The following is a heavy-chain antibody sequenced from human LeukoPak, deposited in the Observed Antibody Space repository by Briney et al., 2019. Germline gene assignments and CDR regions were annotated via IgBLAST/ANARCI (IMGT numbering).Heavy chain of an antibody. J-gene: IGHJ1*01. V-gene: IGHV4-38-2*02. CDR2: IFHDGSA. CDR1: GYSINSDYY. CDR3: ARHPTTVTVGFQH. Sequence: SETLSLTCIVSGYSINSDYYWGWIRQPPGKGLEWIGSIFHDGSAYYYPSFKNRVTLSVDTSNNQFFLRLTSVTAADTAVYYCARHPTTVTVGFQHWGQGTLVTVSS. D-gene: IGHD4-17*01.